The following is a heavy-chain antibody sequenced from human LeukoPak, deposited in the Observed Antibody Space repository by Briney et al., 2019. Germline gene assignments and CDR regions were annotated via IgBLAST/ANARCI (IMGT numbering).Heavy chain of an antibody. V-gene: IGHV3-23*01. D-gene: IGHD3-22*01. Sequence: PGGPLRLSCAASGFTFSTFAMIWVRQPPGKGLEWVSSIFPSGGEIHYADSVRGRFTISRDNAKNSLYLQMNSLRAEDTAVYYCARRYDSKNYFDYWGQGTLVTVSS. CDR1: GFTFSTFA. CDR2: IFPSGGEI. J-gene: IGHJ4*02. CDR3: ARRYDSKNYFDY.